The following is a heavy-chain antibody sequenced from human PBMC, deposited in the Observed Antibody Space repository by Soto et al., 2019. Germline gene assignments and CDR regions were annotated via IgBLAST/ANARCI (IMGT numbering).Heavy chain of an antibody. Sequence: GGSLRLSCAASGFTFSSYSMNWVRQAPGKGLEWVSSISSSSSYIYYADSVKGRFTISRDNAKNSLYLQMNSLRAEDTAVYYCARDAPFNSSSWYDAEYNWFDPWGQGTLVTVSS. CDR2: ISSSSSYI. CDR1: GFTFSSYS. V-gene: IGHV3-21*01. J-gene: IGHJ5*02. D-gene: IGHD6-13*01. CDR3: ARDAPFNSSSWYDAEYNWFDP.